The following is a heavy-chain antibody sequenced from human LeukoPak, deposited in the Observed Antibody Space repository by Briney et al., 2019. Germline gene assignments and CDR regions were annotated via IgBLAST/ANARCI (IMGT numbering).Heavy chain of an antibody. CDR3: ARARISGYDRRNWFDP. D-gene: IGHD5-12*01. J-gene: IGHJ5*02. Sequence: PSETLSLTCAVYGGSFSGYYWSWIRQPPGKGLEWIGEINHSGSTNYNPSLKSRVTISVDTSKNQFSLKLSSVTAADTAVYYCARARISGYDRRNWFDPWGQGTLVTVSS. CDR2: INHSGST. CDR1: GGSFSGYY. V-gene: IGHV4-34*01.